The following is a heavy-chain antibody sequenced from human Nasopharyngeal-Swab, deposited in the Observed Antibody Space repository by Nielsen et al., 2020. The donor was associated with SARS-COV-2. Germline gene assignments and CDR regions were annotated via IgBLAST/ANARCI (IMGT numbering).Heavy chain of an antibody. Sequence: GSLRLSCTVSGGSISSYYWGWIRQPPGKGLEWIGYIYYSGSTNYNPSLKSRVTISVDTSKNQFSLKLSSVTAADTAVYYCARVGVLRYFDNWFDPWGQGTLVTVSS. CDR3: ARVGVLRYFDNWFDP. CDR2: IYYSGST. D-gene: IGHD3-9*01. V-gene: IGHV4-59*01. J-gene: IGHJ5*02. CDR1: GGSISSYY.